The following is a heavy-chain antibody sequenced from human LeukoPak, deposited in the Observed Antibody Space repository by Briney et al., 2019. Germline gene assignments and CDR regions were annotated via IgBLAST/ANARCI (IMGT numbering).Heavy chain of an antibody. CDR3: AKDPGIVVVTIT. Sequence: GGSLRLSCAASGFTFSSYGMHWVRQAPGKGLEWVAFIRYDGSNKYYADSVKGRFTISRDNSKNTLYLQMNSLRAEDTAVYYCAKDPGIVVVTITWGQGTLVNVSS. D-gene: IGHD3-22*01. J-gene: IGHJ5*02. CDR1: GFTFSSYG. V-gene: IGHV3-30*02. CDR2: IRYDGSNK.